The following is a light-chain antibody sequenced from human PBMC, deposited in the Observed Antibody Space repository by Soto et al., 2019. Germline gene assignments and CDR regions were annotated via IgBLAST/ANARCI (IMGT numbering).Light chain of an antibody. V-gene: IGKV4-1*01. CDR1: HSFLYSSNNKNY. CDR3: QQYYSTPLT. Sequence: DIVVTQSPYSLAVSLGERATINCNSSHSFLYSSNNKNYLAWYQQKPGQPPKLLIYWASTRESGVPDRFSGSGSGTDFTLTISSLQAEDVAVYYCQQYYSTPLTFGGGTKVDI. J-gene: IGKJ4*01. CDR2: WAS.